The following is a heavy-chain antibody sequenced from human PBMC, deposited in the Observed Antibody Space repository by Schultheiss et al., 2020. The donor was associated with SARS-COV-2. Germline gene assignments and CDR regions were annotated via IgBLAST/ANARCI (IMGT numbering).Heavy chain of an antibody. J-gene: IGHJ5*02. V-gene: IGHV4-4*07. CDR2: IYTSGST. CDR1: GGSISSYY. Sequence: GSLRLSCTVSGGSISSYYWSWIRQPAGKGLEWIGRIYTSGSTNYNPSLKSRVTISVDTSKNQFSLKLSSVTAADTAVYYCAMALLVRGVMGWFDPWGQGTLVTVSS. CDR3: AMALLVRGVMGWFDP. D-gene: IGHD3-10*01.